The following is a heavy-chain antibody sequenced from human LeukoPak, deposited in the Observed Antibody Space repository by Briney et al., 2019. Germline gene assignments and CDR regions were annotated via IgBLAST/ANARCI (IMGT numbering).Heavy chain of an antibody. J-gene: IGHJ4*02. CDR2: IYYSGST. CDR1: GGSISSYY. Sequence: PSETLSLTCTVSGGSISSYYWSWIRQPPGKGLEWIGYIYYSGSTNYNPSLKSRVTISVDTSKHQFSLKLSSVTPADTGVYYCARERIAVAGGYYFDYWGQGTLVTVSS. V-gene: IGHV4-59*01. D-gene: IGHD6-19*01. CDR3: ARERIAVAGGYYFDY.